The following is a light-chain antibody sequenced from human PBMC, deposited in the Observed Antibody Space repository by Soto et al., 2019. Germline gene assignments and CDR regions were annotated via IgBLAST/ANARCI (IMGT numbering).Light chain of an antibody. J-gene: IGLJ2*01. CDR2: EVS. CDR3: SSYAVSTPLVI. CDR1: SSDVGGYNF. V-gene: IGLV2-8*01. Sequence: QSALTQPPSASGSPGQSVTISCTGTSSDVGGYNFVSWYQQHPGKAPKLMIFEVSYRPSGVSNRFSGSKSGNTASLTISGLRAEDEADYYCSSYAVSTPLVIFGGGTKLTVL.